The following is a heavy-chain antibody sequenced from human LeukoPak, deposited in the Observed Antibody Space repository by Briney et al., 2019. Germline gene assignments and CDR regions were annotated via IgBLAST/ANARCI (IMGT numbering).Heavy chain of an antibody. CDR3: ARVGQWLVQPYFDY. CDR1: GGSISSYY. Sequence: SETLSLTCTVSGGSISSYYWSWIRQPAGKGLEWIGRIYTSGSTNYNPSLESRVTMSVDTSKNQFSLKLGSVTAADTAVYYCARVGQWLVQPYFDYWGQGTLVTVSS. J-gene: IGHJ4*02. CDR2: IYTSGST. D-gene: IGHD6-19*01. V-gene: IGHV4-4*07.